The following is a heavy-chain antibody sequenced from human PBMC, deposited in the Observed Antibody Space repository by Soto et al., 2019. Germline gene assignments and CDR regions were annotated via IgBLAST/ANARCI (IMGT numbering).Heavy chain of an antibody. J-gene: IGHJ6*02. V-gene: IGHV1-3*01. CDR2: INAGNGNT. D-gene: IGHD1-1*01. CDR1: GYTFTSYA. Sequence: GASVKVSCKASGYTFTSYAMHWVRQAPGQRLEWMGWINAGNGNTKYSQKFQGRVTITRDTSATTAYMELSSLTSEDTAVYSCATGSFTSTGGRIGYHYNAMDVWGQGTTVTVSS. CDR3: ATGSFTSTGGRIGYHYNAMDV.